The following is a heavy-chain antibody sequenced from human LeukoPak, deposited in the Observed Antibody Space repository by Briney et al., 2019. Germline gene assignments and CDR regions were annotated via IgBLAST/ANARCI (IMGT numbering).Heavy chain of an antibody. CDR3: AGWGGRLPKYDY. CDR2: IYTSGRT. J-gene: IGHJ4*02. V-gene: IGHV4-4*07. D-gene: IGHD2-15*01. Sequence: SKTLSLTCTVSGGSFSGYYWSWIRQPAGKGLEWIGRIYTSGRTNSNPSLKSRVTMSVDTSKNQFSLKLSSVTAADTAVYYCAGWGGRLPKYDYWGQGNLVTGSS. CDR1: GGSFSGYY.